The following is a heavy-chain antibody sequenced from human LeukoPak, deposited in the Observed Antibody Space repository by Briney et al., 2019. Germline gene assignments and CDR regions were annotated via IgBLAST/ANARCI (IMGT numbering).Heavy chain of an antibody. Sequence: GGSPRLSCAASGFTFNMYWMTWVRQAPGKGLESVAYINKDGSDKYYVDSVKGRFTVSRDNAKNSLYLRMNSLRAEDTAVYYCARDAGYGGNSDYWGQGTLVTVSS. CDR1: GFTFNMYW. CDR3: ARDAGYGGNSDY. D-gene: IGHD4-23*01. CDR2: INKDGSDK. V-gene: IGHV3-7*01. J-gene: IGHJ4*02.